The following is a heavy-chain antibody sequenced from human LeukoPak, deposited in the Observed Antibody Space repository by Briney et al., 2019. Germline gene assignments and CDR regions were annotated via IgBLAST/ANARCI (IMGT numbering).Heavy chain of an antibody. CDR3: ARLPTYYYDSSGYSDAFDI. Sequence: SETLSLTCTVSGGSISSHYWSWIRQPPGKGLEWIGYIYYSGSTNYNPSLKSRVTISVDTSKNQFSLKLSSVTAADTAVYYCARLPTYYYDSSGYSDAFDIWGQGTMVTVSS. CDR2: IYYSGST. CDR1: GGSISSHY. V-gene: IGHV4-59*11. J-gene: IGHJ3*02. D-gene: IGHD3-22*01.